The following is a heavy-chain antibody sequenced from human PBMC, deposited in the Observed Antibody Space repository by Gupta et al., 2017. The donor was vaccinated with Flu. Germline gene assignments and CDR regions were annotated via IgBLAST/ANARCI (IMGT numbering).Heavy chain of an antibody. D-gene: IGHD6-19*01. CDR2: IGSSGNNI. V-gene: IGHV3-48*03. CDR3: ARDPGWYLDY. J-gene: IGHJ4*02. Sequence: EVQLVESGGGLVQPGGSLRLSCAASGFTFSLYEMNWVRQAPGKGLEWISYIGSSGNNIYYADSVKGRFTISRDNAKISLYLQMNSLRGEDTAVYYCARDPGWYLDYWGQGTLVAVSS. CDR1: GFTFSLYE.